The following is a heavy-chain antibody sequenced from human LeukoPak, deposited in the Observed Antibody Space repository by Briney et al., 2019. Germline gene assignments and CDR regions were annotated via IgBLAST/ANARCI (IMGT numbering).Heavy chain of an antibody. V-gene: IGHV1-46*01. D-gene: IGHD2-21*02. CDR3: ARVGATGATADN. J-gene: IGHJ4*02. CDR1: GYTFTSYY. CDR2: INPSGGST. Sequence: ASVKVSCKASGYTFTSYYMHWVRQAPGQGLEWMGIINPSGGSTSYAQKFQGRVTMTSDTSTSTVYMELKSLRSEDTAVYFCARVGATGATADNWGQGTLVTVSS.